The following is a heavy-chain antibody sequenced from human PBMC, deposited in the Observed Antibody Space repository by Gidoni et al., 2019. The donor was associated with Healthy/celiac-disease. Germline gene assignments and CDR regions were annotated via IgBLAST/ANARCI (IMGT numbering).Heavy chain of an antibody. V-gene: IGHV1-69*01. Sequence: QVQLVQSGAAVKKPGSSVKVSCKASGGTFSSYAISWVRQAPGQGLEWMGGIITIFGTANYAQKFQGRVTITADESTSTAYMELSSLRSEDTAVYYCARRRANYYDTYGMDVWGQGTTVTVSS. J-gene: IGHJ6*02. CDR3: ARRRANYYDTYGMDV. D-gene: IGHD3-22*01. CDR2: IITIFGTA. CDR1: GGTFSSYA.